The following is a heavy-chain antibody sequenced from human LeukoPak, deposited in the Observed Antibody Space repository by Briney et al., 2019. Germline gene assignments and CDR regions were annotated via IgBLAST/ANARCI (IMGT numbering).Heavy chain of an antibody. CDR3: ARDHDYYDNFDP. CDR2: INHSGST. CDR1: GGSFSGYY. V-gene: IGHV4-34*01. J-gene: IGHJ5*02. Sequence: SESLSLTCAVYGGSFSGYYWSWIRQPPGKGLEWIGDINHSGSTNYNQSLKSRVTISVDTSKNQFSLKLSSVNAADTAVYYCARDHDYYDNFDPWGQGTLVTVSS. D-gene: IGHD3-22*01.